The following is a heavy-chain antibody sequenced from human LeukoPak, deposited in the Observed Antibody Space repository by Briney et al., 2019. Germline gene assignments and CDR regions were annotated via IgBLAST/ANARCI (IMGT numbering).Heavy chain of an antibody. J-gene: IGHJ5*02. CDR1: GWSFSGYY. CDR3: ARGPLRYLDWAIPNNWFDP. Sequence: SETLSLTCAAYGWSFSGYYWSWIRQPPGKGLEWIGEINHSGSTNYNPSLKSRVTISVDTSKNQFSLKLSSVTAADTAVYYCARGPLRYLDWAIPNNWFDPWGQGTLVTVSS. V-gene: IGHV4-34*01. D-gene: IGHD3-9*01. CDR2: INHSGST.